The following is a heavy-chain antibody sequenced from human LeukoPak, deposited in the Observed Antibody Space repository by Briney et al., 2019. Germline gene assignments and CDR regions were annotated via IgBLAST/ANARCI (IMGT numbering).Heavy chain of an antibody. D-gene: IGHD6-19*01. J-gene: IGHJ4*02. CDR1: GGSISSSSYY. CDR2: IYYSGST. V-gene: IGHV4-39*01. CDR3: ARRRSDRSGWSTFDY. Sequence: SETLSLTCTVSGGSISSSSYYWGWIRQPPGKGLEWIGSIYYSGSTYYNPSLKSRVTISVDTSKNQFSLKLSSMTAADTAVYYCARRRSDRSGWSTFDYWGQGTLVTVSS.